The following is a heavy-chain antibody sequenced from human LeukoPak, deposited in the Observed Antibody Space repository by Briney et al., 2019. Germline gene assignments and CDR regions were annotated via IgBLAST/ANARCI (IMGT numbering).Heavy chain of an antibody. J-gene: IGHJ3*02. Sequence: ASVKVSCKASGYTFTSYYMHWVRQAPGQGLEWMGIINPSGGSTSYAQKFQGRVTMTRDTSTSTVYMELSSLRSEDTAVYYCARDGPLRLPVDIVATIFGAFDIWGQGTMVTVSS. CDR1: GYTFTSYY. D-gene: IGHD5-12*01. V-gene: IGHV1-46*01. CDR3: ARDGPLRLPVDIVATIFGAFDI. CDR2: INPSGGST.